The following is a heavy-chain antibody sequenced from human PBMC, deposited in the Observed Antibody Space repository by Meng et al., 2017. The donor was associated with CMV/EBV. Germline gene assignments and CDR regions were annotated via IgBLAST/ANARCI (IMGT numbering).Heavy chain of an antibody. D-gene: IGHD5-18*01. V-gene: IGHV3-48*03. Sequence: GGSLRLSCAASGFTFSSYEMNWVRQAPGKGLEWVSYISSSGSTIYYADSVKGRFTISRDNAKNSLYLQMNSLRAEDTAVYYCAREVGYSYGDNWFDPWGQGTLVTVSS. CDR1: GFTFSSYE. CDR3: AREVGYSYGDNWFDP. CDR2: ISSSGSTI. J-gene: IGHJ5*02.